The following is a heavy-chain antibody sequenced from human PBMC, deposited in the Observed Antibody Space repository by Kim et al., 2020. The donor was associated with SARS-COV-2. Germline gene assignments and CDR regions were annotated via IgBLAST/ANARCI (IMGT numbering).Heavy chain of an antibody. V-gene: IGHV4-4*02. CDR2: IYHSGST. CDR3: ARLGIAVAGTPAFGYYGMDV. J-gene: IGHJ6*02. CDR1: GGSISSSNW. D-gene: IGHD6-19*01. Sequence: SETLSLTCAVSGGSISSSNWWSWVRQPPGKGLEWIGEIYHSGSTNYNPSLKSRVTISVDKSKNQFSLKLSSVTAADTAVYYCARLGIAVAGTPAFGYYGMDVWGQGTTVTVSS.